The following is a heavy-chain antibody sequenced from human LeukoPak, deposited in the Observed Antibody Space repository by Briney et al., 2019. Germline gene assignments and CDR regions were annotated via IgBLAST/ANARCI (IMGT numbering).Heavy chain of an antibody. CDR2: IRSKTYGGTA. V-gene: IGHV3-49*04. CDR3: SRGSSGISP. D-gene: IGHD1-26*01. Sequence: GGSLRLSCTASGFTFGDYAMSWVRRAPGKGLEWVSFIRSKTYGGTADYAASVQGRFTMSRDDSKSIAYLQMNSLKTEDTAVYYCSRGSSGISPWGQGTLVTVSS. J-gene: IGHJ5*02. CDR1: GFTFGDYA.